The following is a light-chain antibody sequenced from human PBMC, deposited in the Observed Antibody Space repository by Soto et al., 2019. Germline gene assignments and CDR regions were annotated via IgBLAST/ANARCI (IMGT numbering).Light chain of an antibody. CDR3: QQYSDHWT. CDR2: DAS. J-gene: IGKJ1*01. Sequence: DIQMTQSPSTLSAAVGERGTISCRANQSISNLLAWYQQKPGKAPKLLIYDASTLESGVPSRFRGSGSGTEFTLTISTLQPDDVATSYCQQYSDHWTCGQGTKVDI. CDR1: QSISNL. V-gene: IGKV1-5*01.